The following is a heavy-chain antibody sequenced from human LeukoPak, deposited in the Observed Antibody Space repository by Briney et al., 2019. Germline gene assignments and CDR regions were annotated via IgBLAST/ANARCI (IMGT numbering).Heavy chain of an antibody. Sequence: PSETLSLTCTVSGGSISSSSYYWGWIRQPPGKGLEWIGSIYYSGSTYYNPSLKSRVTISVDTSKNQFSLKLSSVTAADTAVYYCARGAFGELGGYWGQGTLVTVSS. CDR2: IYYSGST. V-gene: IGHV4-39*07. CDR3: ARGAFGELGGY. J-gene: IGHJ4*02. D-gene: IGHD3-10*01. CDR1: GGSISSSSYY.